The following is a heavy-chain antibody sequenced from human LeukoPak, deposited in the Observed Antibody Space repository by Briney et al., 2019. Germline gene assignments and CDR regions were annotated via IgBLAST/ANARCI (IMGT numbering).Heavy chain of an antibody. D-gene: IGHD2-15*01. CDR1: GFTFSSYS. CDR3: AKVGVVVVAATLREANGMDV. CDR2: ISGSGGST. J-gene: IGHJ6*02. V-gene: IGHV3-23*01. Sequence: GGSLRLSCAASGFTFSSYSMNWVRQAPGKGLEWVSAISGSGGSTYYADSVKGRFTISRDNSKNTLYLQMNSLRAEDTAVYYCAKVGVVVVAATLREANGMDVWGQGTTVTVSS.